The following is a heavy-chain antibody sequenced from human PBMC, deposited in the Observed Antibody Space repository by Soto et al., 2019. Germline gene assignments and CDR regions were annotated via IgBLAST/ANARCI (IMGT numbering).Heavy chain of an antibody. CDR1: GESISSGDHY. CDR2: IYYSGNT. V-gene: IGHV4-30-4*01. CDR3: ARDAGYCNSVSCYPYNMDV. D-gene: IGHD2-15*01. J-gene: IGHJ6*02. Sequence: TLSLTFTVSGESISSGDHYWSWVRQSPGEGLEWIGFIYYSGNTYYNPSLKSRVSMSVDTSNNQFSLKLNSVTAADTAVYYCARDAGYCNSVSCYPYNMDVWGQGTTVTVSS.